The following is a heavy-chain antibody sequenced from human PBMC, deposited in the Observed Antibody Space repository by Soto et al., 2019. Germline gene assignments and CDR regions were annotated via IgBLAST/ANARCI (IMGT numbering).Heavy chain of an antibody. CDR1: GFTFSSYG. CDR2: IWYDGSNK. D-gene: IGHD6-19*01. V-gene: IGHV3-33*01. Sequence: QVQLVESGGGVVQPGRSLRLSCAASGFTFSSYGMHWVRQAPGKGLEWVAVIWYDGSNKYYADSVKSRFTISRDNSKNTLYLQMNSLRAEDTAVYYCARKGIAVAGPLDYWGQGTLVTVSS. J-gene: IGHJ4*02. CDR3: ARKGIAVAGPLDY.